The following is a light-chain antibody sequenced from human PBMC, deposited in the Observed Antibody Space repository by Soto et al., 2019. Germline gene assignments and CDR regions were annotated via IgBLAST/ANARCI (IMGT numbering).Light chain of an antibody. J-gene: IGKJ1*01. CDR3: QQYGSPPPWT. Sequence: ESVLTQSPGTLSLSPGERLTLSCRASQSVTSSYIAWYQQKPGQAPRLLIYDASSRATGIPDRFSGSGSGTDFTLTISRLEPEDFAVYYCQQYGSPPPWTFGQGTKVDI. CDR2: DAS. V-gene: IGKV3-20*01. CDR1: QSVTSSY.